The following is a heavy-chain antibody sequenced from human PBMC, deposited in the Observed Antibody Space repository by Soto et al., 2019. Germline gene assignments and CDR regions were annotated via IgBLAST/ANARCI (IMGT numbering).Heavy chain of an antibody. CDR1: GGTFSTFG. D-gene: IGHD3-10*01. V-gene: IGHV1-69*13. CDR2: IIPFFGTA. CDR3: ARSPPMEPGYIYYFDF. Sequence: ASVKVSCKASGGTFSTFGISWVRQAPGQGLEWMGWIIPFFGTANYAHKFQDRVTITADESTSTVYMDLRSLRSEATAIYYCARSPPMEPGYIYYFDFGGQGALVDGSS. J-gene: IGHJ4*02.